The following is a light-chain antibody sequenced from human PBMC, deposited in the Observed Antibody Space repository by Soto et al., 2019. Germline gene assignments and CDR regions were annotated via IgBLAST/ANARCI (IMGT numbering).Light chain of an antibody. J-gene: IGLJ1*01. Sequence: QSVLTQPPSVSGAPGQRVTISCTGSRSNIGTGYDVHWYQQLPGTAPKLLIYGNSNRPSGVSNRFSGSKSGNTASLTISGLQAEDEADYYCSSYTGSTNYVFGTGTKVTVL. CDR2: GNS. CDR1: RSNIGTGYD. CDR3: SSYTGSTNYV. V-gene: IGLV1-40*01.